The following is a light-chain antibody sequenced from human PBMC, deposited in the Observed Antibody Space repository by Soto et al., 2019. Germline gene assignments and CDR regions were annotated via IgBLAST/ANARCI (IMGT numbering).Light chain of an antibody. CDR3: QHANSLTYT. CDR2: AAS. V-gene: IGKV1-12*01. J-gene: IGKJ2*01. Sequence: DIQMTQSPSSVSASVGDRVTITCRASQGISSWLAWYQQKPGKAPTLLIDAASSWQSGVPSRFRGSGSGTDFTLTISRLQTADFATYYCQHANSLTYTFVQGTKLEIK. CDR1: QGISSW.